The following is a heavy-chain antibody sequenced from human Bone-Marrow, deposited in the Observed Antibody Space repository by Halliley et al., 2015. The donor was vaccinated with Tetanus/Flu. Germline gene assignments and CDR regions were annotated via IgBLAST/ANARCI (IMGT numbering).Heavy chain of an antibody. D-gene: IGHD3-10*01. J-gene: IGHJ2*01. CDR3: AKDGEGWFFDL. CDR2: ISSSGSHI. Sequence: SLRLSCEASGFPFFGYAMSWVRQAPGKGLEWVSSISSSGSHIYYADSVKGRFTISRDNGKNSLSLQMSRLRVDDTAVYYCAKDGEGWFFDLWGRGTLVTVSS. CDR1: GFPFFGYA. V-gene: IGHV3-21*01.